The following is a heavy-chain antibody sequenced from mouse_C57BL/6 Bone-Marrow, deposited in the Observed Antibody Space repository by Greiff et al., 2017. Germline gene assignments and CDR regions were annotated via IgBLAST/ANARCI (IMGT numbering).Heavy chain of an antibody. V-gene: IGHV1-81*01. CDR3: ARDDGYPLYYYAMDY. Sequence: VQLQQSGAELARPGASVKLSCKASGYTFTSYGISWVKQRTGQGLEWIGEIYPRSGNTYYNEKFKGKDTLTADKSSSTAYMELRSLTSEDSAVYFCARDDGYPLYYYAMDYWGQGTSVTVSS. CDR1: GYTFTSYG. CDR2: IYPRSGNT. J-gene: IGHJ4*01. D-gene: IGHD2-3*01.